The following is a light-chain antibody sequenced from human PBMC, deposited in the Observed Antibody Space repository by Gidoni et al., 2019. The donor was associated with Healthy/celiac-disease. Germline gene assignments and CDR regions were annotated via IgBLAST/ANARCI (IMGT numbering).Light chain of an antibody. CDR2: EAS. Sequence: EIVLTQSPATLSLSPGERATLSCRASPSFSNYLAWYQHKPGQAPRLLIYEASKRATGIPARFSGSGSGTDFTLTISSLEPEDFALYYCQQCTNWPPEYTFGQGTKLEIK. CDR1: PSFSNY. CDR3: QQCTNWPPEYT. J-gene: IGKJ2*01. V-gene: IGKV3-11*01.